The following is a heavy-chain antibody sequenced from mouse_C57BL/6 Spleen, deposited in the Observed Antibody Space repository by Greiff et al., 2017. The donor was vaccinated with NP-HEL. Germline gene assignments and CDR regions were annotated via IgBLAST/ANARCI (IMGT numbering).Heavy chain of an antibody. D-gene: IGHD1-1*01. CDR2: INPNYGTT. V-gene: IGHV1-39*01. CDR3: ARCPSTPLAGYFDY. CDR1: GYSFTDYN. Sequence: EVKLMESGPELVKPGASVKISCKASGYSFTDYNMNWVKQSNGKSLEWIGVINPNYGTTSYNQKFKGKATLTVDQSSSTAYMQLNSLTSEDSAVYYCARCPSTPLAGYFDYWGQGTTLTVSS. J-gene: IGHJ2*01.